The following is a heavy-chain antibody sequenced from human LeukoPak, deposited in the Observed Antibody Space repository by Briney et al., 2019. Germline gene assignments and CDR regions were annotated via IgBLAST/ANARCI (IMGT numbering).Heavy chain of an antibody. D-gene: IGHD2-2*01. J-gene: IGHJ1*01. CDR3: TARYCRSTSCYGEYFQR. V-gene: IGHV3-53*01. Sequence: PGGSLRLSCTASGFTVSSSYMTWVRQAPGKGLEWVSLIYGGGGTYYADSVKGRFTISRHNSENTLYLQMNSLKTEDTAVYYCTARYCRSTSCYGEYFQRWGQGTLVTVSS. CDR2: IYGGGGT. CDR1: GFTVSSSY.